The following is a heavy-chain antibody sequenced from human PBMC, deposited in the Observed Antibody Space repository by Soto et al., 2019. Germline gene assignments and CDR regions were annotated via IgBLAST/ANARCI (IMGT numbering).Heavy chain of an antibody. D-gene: IGHD6-13*01. Sequence: SETLSLTCAVSGGSISNSNWWNWVRQPPGNGLEWIGEIYHSGSTKYNPSLKSRVTISVDKSKNQFSLTLSSVTAAHTAVYYCASLESRAAAPLDYRGQGTLVTVSS. V-gene: IGHV4-4*02. CDR2: IYHSGST. CDR1: GGSISNSNW. J-gene: IGHJ4*02. CDR3: ASLESRAAAPLDY.